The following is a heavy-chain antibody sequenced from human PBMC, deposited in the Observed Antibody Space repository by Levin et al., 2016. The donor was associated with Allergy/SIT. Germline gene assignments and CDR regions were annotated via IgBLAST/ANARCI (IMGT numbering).Heavy chain of an antibody. V-gene: IGHV1-2*04. J-gene: IGHJ6*02. CDR3: ARALAVAGGPEYYYYGMDV. CDR2: INPNSGGT. CDR1: GYTFTGYY. D-gene: IGHD6-19*01. Sequence: ASVKVSCKASGYTFTGYYMHWVRQAPGQGLEWMGWINPNSGGTNYAQKFQGWVTMTRDTSISTAYMELSRLRSDDTAVYYCARALAVAGGPEYYYYGMDVWGQGTTVTVSS.